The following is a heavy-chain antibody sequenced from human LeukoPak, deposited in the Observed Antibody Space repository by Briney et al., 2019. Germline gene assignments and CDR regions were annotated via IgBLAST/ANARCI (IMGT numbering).Heavy chain of an antibody. D-gene: IGHD3-22*01. V-gene: IGHV1-8*01. J-gene: IGHJ4*02. Sequence: ASVKVSCKASRYTFTSYDINWVREAAGQRLDWMGWMNPNTGRTGFAQKFQGRLTMTRDASIGTAYMELSSLRSEDTAVYYCARLSQTPDYYSNGGYYYLGYWGQGTPVTVSS. CDR3: ARLSQTPDYYSNGGYYYLGY. CDR2: MNPNTGRT. CDR1: RYTFTSYD.